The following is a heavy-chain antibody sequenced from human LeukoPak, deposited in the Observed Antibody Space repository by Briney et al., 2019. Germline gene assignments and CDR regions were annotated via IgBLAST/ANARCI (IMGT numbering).Heavy chain of an antibody. CDR2: IYYSGST. J-gene: IGHJ3*02. V-gene: IGHV4-30-4*08. CDR1: GDSVSRSDSY. Sequence: SETLSLTCTIFGDSVSRSDSYWSWIRQPPGKGLEWIGYIYYSGSTYYNSSLKSRVTISVDTSKNQFSLKLSSVTAADTAVYYCARDGEDSGYSYGFPDAFDIWGQGTMVTVSS. D-gene: IGHD5-18*01. CDR3: ARDGEDSGYSYGFPDAFDI.